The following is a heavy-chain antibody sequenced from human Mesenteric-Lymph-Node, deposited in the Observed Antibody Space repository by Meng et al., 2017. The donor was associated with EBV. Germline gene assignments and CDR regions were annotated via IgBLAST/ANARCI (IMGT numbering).Heavy chain of an antibody. CDR2: IIPISART. V-gene: IGHV1-69*01. CDR3: ARGREDTSTPDFDY. Sequence: QGKLVRCGAGVKKPGSSVKFSCRGSGDTFSTYTITWVRQAPGQGLEWMGGIIPISARTSYAQKFQARVTMTAHESTSTAYMELTSLRPDDTAVYYCARGREDTSTPDFDYWGQGTLVTVSS. CDR1: GDTFSTYT. J-gene: IGHJ4*02.